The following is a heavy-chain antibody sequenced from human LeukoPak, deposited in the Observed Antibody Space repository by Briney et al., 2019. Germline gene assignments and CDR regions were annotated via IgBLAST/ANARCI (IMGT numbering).Heavy chain of an antibody. CDR2: ISAYNGNT. V-gene: IGHV1-18*01. D-gene: IGHD6-19*01. CDR1: GYTFTSYG. Sequence: ASVKVSCKASGYTFTSYGISWVRQAPGQGLEWMGWISAYNGNTNYAQKLQGRVTMTTDTSTSTAYMELRSLRSDDTAVYYCARDVPHRIAVASSFDYWGQGTLVTVSS. J-gene: IGHJ4*02. CDR3: ARDVPHRIAVASSFDY.